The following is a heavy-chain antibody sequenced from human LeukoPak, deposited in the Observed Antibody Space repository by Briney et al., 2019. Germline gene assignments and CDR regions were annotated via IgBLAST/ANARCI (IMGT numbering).Heavy chain of an antibody. D-gene: IGHD6-19*01. CDR1: GGSISGYY. Sequence: SETLSLTCTVSGGSISGYYWNWIRQPAGKGLEWIGRVYTSGTTNYSPSLKSRITMSVDTSKNQFSLRLISVTAADTAVYYCARSTGWSSDLFDYWGQGTLVAVSS. CDR2: VYTSGTT. J-gene: IGHJ4*02. CDR3: ARSTGWSSDLFDY. V-gene: IGHV4-4*07.